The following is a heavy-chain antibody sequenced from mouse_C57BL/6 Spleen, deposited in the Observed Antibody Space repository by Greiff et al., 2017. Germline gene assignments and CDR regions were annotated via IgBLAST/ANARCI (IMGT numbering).Heavy chain of an antibody. CDR1: GYTFTDYE. Sequence: QVQLKQSGAELVRPGASVTLSCKASGYTFTDYEMHWVKQTPVHGLEWIGAIDPETGGTAYNQKFKGKAILTADKSSSTAYMVLRSLTSEDSAVYYCTRPAGTSFDYWGQGTTLTVSS. CDR3: TRPAGTSFDY. J-gene: IGHJ2*01. V-gene: IGHV1-15*01. D-gene: IGHD4-1*01. CDR2: IDPETGGT.